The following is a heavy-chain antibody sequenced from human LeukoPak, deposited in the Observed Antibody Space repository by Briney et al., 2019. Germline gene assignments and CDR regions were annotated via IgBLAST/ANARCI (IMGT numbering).Heavy chain of an antibody. Sequence: SQTLSLTCAVSGGSISNGGYSWSWIRQPPGKGLEWIGYIYHSGSTYYNPSLKSRVTISVDRSKNQFSLKLSSVTAADTAVYYCARKEMAYDYWGQGTLVTVSS. V-gene: IGHV4-30-2*01. CDR3: ARKEMAYDY. CDR2: IYHSGST. CDR1: GGSISNGGYS. J-gene: IGHJ4*02. D-gene: IGHD5-24*01.